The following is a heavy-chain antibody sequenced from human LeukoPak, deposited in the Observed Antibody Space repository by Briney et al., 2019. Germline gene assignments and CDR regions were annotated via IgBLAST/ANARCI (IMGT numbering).Heavy chain of an antibody. J-gene: IGHJ1*01. D-gene: IGHD3-16*02. CDR2: INHSGST. CDR1: GGSISGYY. CDR3: ARGVYDYVWGSYRYPPNSYFQH. Sequence: SETLSLTCIVSGGSISGYYWSWIRQPPGKGLEWIGEINHSGSTNYNPSLKSRVTISVDTSKNQFSLKLSSVTAADTAVYYCARGVYDYVWGSYRYPPNSYFQHWGQGTLVTVSS. V-gene: IGHV4-34*01.